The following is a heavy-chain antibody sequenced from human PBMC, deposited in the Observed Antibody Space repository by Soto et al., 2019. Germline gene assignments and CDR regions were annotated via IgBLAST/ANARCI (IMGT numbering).Heavy chain of an antibody. Sequence: GGSLRLSCAASGFTFSSYGMHWVRQAPGKGLEWVAVIWYDGSNKYYADSVKGRFTISRDNSKNTLYLQMNSLRAEDTAVYYCARVEGYYDSSGSVYYYYGMDVWGQGTTVTV. J-gene: IGHJ6*02. CDR2: IWYDGSNK. V-gene: IGHV3-33*01. CDR3: ARVEGYYDSSGSVYYYYGMDV. D-gene: IGHD3-22*01. CDR1: GFTFSSYG.